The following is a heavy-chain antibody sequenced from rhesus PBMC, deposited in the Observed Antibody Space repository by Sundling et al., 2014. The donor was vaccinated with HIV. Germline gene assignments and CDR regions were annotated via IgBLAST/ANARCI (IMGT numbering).Heavy chain of an antibody. Sequence: QVQLQESGPGLVKPSETLSLSCVVSGNSISSGYGWSWIRQPPGKGLEWIGYIGGSYGSTKYNPSLKSRVTILKDTSKNQVSLKLSSVTAAETAVYYCARDGHSSYFDYWGQGVLVTVSS. V-gene: IGHV4-127*01. D-gene: IGHD6-13*01. CDR3: ARDGHSSYFDY. CDR2: IGGSYGST. J-gene: IGHJ4*01. CDR1: GNSISSGYG.